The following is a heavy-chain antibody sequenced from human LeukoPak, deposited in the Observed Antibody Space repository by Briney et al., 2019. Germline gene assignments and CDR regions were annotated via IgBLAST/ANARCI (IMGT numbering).Heavy chain of an antibody. Sequence: PSETLSLTCTVSGGSISSSSYYWSWIRQPPGKGLDWIGYIHYSGSTNYSPSLKSRVTISVDTSKNQFSPKLSSVTAADTAVYYCARVPGGGTAANWGQGTMVTVSS. CDR1: GGSISSSSYY. J-gene: IGHJ3*01. D-gene: IGHD1-7*01. V-gene: IGHV4-61*01. CDR3: ARVPGGGTAAN. CDR2: IHYSGST.